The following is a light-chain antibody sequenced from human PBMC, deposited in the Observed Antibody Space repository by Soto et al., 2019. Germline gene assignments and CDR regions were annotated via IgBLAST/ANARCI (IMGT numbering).Light chain of an antibody. CDR2: DAS. Sequence: EVVMTQSPATLSVSPGERVTFSCRASQSVTTNLAWYQHKPGQSPRLLISDASTGASGIPPRFSGSGSGTEFTLTIARLQSADFAVYYCQQYDRWPVTFGGGTKVEIK. V-gene: IGKV3-15*01. CDR3: QQYDRWPVT. CDR1: QSVTTN. J-gene: IGKJ4*01.